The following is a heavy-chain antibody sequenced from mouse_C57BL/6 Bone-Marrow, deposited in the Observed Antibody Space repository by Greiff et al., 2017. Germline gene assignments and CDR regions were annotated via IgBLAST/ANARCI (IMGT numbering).Heavy chain of an antibody. CDR1: GFTFSDYG. J-gene: IGHJ1*03. D-gene: IGHD1-1*01. V-gene: IGHV5-15*01. Sequence: EVQRVESGGGLVQPGGSLKLSCAASGFTFSDYGMAWVRQAPRQGPEWVAFISNLAYSIHYADTVTGRFTISRENAKNTLYLEMSSLRSEDTAMYYCAGLDYCGSSYGYFDVWGTGTAVTVTS. CDR2: ISNLAYSI. CDR3: AGLDYCGSSYGYFDV.